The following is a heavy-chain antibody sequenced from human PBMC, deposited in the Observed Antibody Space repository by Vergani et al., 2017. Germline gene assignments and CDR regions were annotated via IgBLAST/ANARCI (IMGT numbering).Heavy chain of an antibody. Sequence: EVQLLESGGGLVQPGGSLRLSCAASGFTFSSYAMSWVRQAPGKGLEWVSVIYSGGSSTYYADSVKGRFTISRDNSKNTLYLQMNSLRAEDTAVYYCARDPDLSDIVVVPAASLPLWGQGTLVTVSS. CDR3: ARDPDLSDIVVVPAASLPL. V-gene: IGHV3-23*03. CDR2: IYSGGSST. D-gene: IGHD2-2*01. J-gene: IGHJ4*02. CDR1: GFTFSSYA.